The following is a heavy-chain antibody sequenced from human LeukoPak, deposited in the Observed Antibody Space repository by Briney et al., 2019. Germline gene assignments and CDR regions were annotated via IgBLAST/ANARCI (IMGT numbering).Heavy chain of an antibody. Sequence: SETLSLTCTVSGGSISSYYWSWIRQPPGKGLDWIGYIYYSGSTNYNPSLKSRVTISVDTSKNQFSLKLSSVTAADTAVYYCARGTTVKTFDIWGQGTMVTVSS. J-gene: IGHJ3*02. CDR1: GGSISSYY. CDR3: ARGTTVKTFDI. V-gene: IGHV4-59*01. D-gene: IGHD4-11*01. CDR2: IYYSGST.